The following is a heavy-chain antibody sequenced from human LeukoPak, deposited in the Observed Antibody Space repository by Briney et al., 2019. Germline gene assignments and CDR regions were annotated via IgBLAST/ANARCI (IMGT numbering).Heavy chain of an antibody. CDR3: ARGPSRRFLEYYFDY. J-gene: IGHJ4*02. V-gene: IGHV3-30-3*01. D-gene: IGHD3-3*01. CDR1: GFTFSSYA. Sequence: GGSLRLSCAASGFTFSSYAMHWVRQAPGKGLEWVAVISYDGSNKYYADSVKGRFTISRDNSKNTLYLQMNSLRAEDTAVYYCARGPSRRFLEYYFDYWGQGTLVTVSS. CDR2: ISYDGSNK.